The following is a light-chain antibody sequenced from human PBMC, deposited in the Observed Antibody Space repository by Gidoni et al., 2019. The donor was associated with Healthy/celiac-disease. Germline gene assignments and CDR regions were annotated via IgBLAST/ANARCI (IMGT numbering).Light chain of an antibody. CDR3: QQYYSTPYT. Sequence: DIVMTQSPDSLAVSLGERDTINCKSSQSVLYSSNNKNYLAWYQQKPGQPPKLLIYWASTRESGVPDRFSGSGSGTEFTLTISSLQAEDVAVYYCQQYYSTPYTFGQGTKLEIK. J-gene: IGKJ2*01. CDR2: WAS. V-gene: IGKV4-1*01. CDR1: QSVLYSSNNKNY.